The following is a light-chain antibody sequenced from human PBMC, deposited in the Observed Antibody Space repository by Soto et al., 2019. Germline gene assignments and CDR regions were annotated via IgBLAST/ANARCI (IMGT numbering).Light chain of an antibody. CDR2: EVS. CDR3: SSYTSSGTKV. V-gene: IGLV2-14*01. CDR1: SSDVGGYNY. J-gene: IGLJ1*01. Sequence: QSVLTQPASVSGSPGQSITISCTGTSSDVGGYNYVSWYQQHPGKAPKLIIYEVSDRPSGVSDRFSGSKSDNTASLTISGLQAEDEADYYCSSYTSSGTKVFGTGTKVTVL.